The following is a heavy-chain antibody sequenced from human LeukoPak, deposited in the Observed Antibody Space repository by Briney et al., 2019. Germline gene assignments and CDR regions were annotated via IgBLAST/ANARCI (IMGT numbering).Heavy chain of an antibody. CDR1: GGSVSSYY. Sequence: SETLSLTCTVSGGSVSSYYWSWIRQPPGKGPEWIGYIYYSGSTNYNPSLKSRVTISVDTSKNQFSLKLSSVTAADTAVYDCATVETPKGIDSWGQGTLVTVSS. CDR3: ATVETPKGIDS. D-gene: IGHD3-3*01. V-gene: IGHV4-59*08. CDR2: IYYSGST. J-gene: IGHJ4*02.